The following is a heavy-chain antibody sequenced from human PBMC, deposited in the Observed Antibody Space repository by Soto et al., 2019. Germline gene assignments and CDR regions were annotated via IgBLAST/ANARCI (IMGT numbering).Heavy chain of an antibody. V-gene: IGHV3-30*03. Sequence: QVQLVESGGGVVQPGMSLRLSCAASGFTFSNYGMHWVRQAPGKGLELVATISADGTDTFYADSVNGRFTISRDNSTTTLFLQTDRPRREDTMVYCCVIGSAVARPVLDHWGQGTLVSAPS. CDR1: GFTFSNYG. CDR3: VIGSAVARPVLDH. D-gene: IGHD6-6*01. CDR2: ISADGTDT. J-gene: IGHJ4*02.